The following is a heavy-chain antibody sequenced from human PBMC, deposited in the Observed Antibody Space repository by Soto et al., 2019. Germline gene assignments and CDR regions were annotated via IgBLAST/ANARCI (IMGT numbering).Heavy chain of an antibody. J-gene: IGHJ4*02. CDR1: GGSLTGYY. CDR2: IKDGGVT. D-gene: IGHD5-12*01. V-gene: IGHV4-34*01. Sequence: QVHLQQWGAGLLKPSETLSLTCAVNGGSLTGYYWSWIRQPPGKGLEWIGEIKDGGVTNYRPCLKGRVTMSADTPKNQFSLKLNSVTAADTAVYYCARGQEGIVATHWDQGTLVTVSS. CDR3: ARGQEGIVATH.